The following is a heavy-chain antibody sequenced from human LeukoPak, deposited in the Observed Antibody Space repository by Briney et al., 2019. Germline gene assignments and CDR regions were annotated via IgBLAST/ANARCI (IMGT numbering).Heavy chain of an antibody. CDR3: ARQILRKALLVPAAIGG. CDR2: IYYSGST. Sequence: SETLSLTCTVSGGSISSSSYYWGWIRQPPGKGPEWIGSIYYSGSTYYNPSLKSRVTISVDTSKNQFSLKLSSVTAADTAVYYCARQILRKALLVPAAIGGWGQGTLVTVSS. D-gene: IGHD2-2*02. V-gene: IGHV4-39*01. CDR1: GGSISSSSYY. J-gene: IGHJ4*02.